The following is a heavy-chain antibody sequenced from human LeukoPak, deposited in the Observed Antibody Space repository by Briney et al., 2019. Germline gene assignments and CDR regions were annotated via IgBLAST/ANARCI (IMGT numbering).Heavy chain of an antibody. CDR1: GGSFSGYY. Sequence: SETLSLTCAVYGGSFSGYYWTWIRQPPGKGLEWIGEINHSGSTNYNPSLKSRVSISVDTSRNQFSLKVNSVTAADTAVYYCMGIRAAVDYWGQGTLVRVSS. D-gene: IGHD3-10*01. CDR2: INHSGST. J-gene: IGHJ4*02. V-gene: IGHV4-34*01. CDR3: MGIRAAVDY.